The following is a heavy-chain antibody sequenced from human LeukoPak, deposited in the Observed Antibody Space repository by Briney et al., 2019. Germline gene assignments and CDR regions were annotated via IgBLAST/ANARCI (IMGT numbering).Heavy chain of an antibody. J-gene: IGHJ6*02. V-gene: IGHV3-30-3*01. Sequence: TGRSLRLSCAASGFTFSSYAMHWVRQAPGKGLEWVAVISYDGSNKYYADSVKGRFTISRDNSKNTLYLQMNSLRAEDTAVYYCARDAMITFGGVIVYYYYYGMDVWGQGTTVTVSS. D-gene: IGHD3-16*02. CDR1: GFTFSSYA. CDR3: ARDAMITFGGVIVYYYYYGMDV. CDR2: ISYDGSNK.